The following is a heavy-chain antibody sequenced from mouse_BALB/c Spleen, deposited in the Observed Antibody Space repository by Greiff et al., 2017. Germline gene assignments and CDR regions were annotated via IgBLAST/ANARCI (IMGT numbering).Heavy chain of an antibody. V-gene: IGHV5-2*01. CDR3: ARDGFSHYYAMDY. J-gene: IGHJ4*01. D-gene: IGHD2-3*01. CDR1: EYEFPSHD. Sequence: VQLKESGGGLVQPGESLKLSCESNEYEFPSHDMSWVRKTPEKRLELVAAINSNGGSTYYPDSVKGRFTISRDNAKNTLYLQMSSLKSEDTAMYYCARDGFSHYYAMDYWGQGTSVTVSS. CDR2: INSNGGST.